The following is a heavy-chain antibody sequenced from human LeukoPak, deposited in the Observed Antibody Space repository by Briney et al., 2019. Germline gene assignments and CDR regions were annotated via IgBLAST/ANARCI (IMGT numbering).Heavy chain of an antibody. Sequence: GASVKVSCKASGYTFTSYAMHWVRQAPGQRLEWMGWINAGNGNTKYSQKFQGRVTITRDTSASTAYMELSSLRSEDTAVYYCARPGLLWFGESPFDYWGQGTLVTVSS. CDR1: GYTFTSYA. J-gene: IGHJ4*02. D-gene: IGHD3-10*01. CDR3: ARPGLLWFGESPFDY. V-gene: IGHV1-3*01. CDR2: INAGNGNT.